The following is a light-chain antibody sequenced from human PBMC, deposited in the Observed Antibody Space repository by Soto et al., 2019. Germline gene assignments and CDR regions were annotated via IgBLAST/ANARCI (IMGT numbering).Light chain of an antibody. V-gene: IGLV2-14*01. CDR2: EVR. CDR1: SSDVGGYNH. Sequence: QSALTQPASVSGSPGQSITISCTGTSSDVGGYNHVSWYQQHPGKAPKLIIYEVRNRPPGVSNRLSGSKSGNTASLTISGLQADDEADYYCCSYTSSSIRVFGGGTKLTVL. J-gene: IGLJ3*02. CDR3: CSYTSSSIRV.